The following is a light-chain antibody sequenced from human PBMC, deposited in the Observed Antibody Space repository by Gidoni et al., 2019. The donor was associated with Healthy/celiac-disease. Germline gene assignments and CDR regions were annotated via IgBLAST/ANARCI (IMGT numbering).Light chain of an antibody. Sequence: ETALTQAPATLSLSPGERATLSCRASQSVSSNLAWYQQKPGQAPRLLIYYASNRATAIPARFSGSGSGADFTLTISSLEPDDFSVYYCRQRSDWPPWTFGQGTKVEIK. CDR2: YAS. CDR3: RQRSDWPPWT. V-gene: IGKV3-11*01. CDR1: QSVSSN. J-gene: IGKJ1*01.